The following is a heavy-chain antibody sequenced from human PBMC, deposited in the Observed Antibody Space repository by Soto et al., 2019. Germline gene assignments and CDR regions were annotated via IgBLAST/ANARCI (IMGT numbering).Heavy chain of an antibody. Sequence: RLSCAASGFTFRSYAMSWVRQAPGKGLEWVSTVTGNGDNTYYADSVKGRFTVSRDNSKNTLYLQMNSLRGEDTAVYYCAEYYYDNGGRSFDYWGQGTLVTVSS. CDR1: GFTFRSYA. V-gene: IGHV3-23*01. J-gene: IGHJ4*02. CDR3: AEYYYDNGGRSFDY. CDR2: VTGNGDNT. D-gene: IGHD3-22*01.